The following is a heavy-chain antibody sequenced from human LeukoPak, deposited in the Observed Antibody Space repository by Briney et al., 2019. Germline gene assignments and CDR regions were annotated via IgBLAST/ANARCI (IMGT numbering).Heavy chain of an antibody. CDR3: ARHGVVGATIDAFDI. D-gene: IGHD1-26*01. Sequence: SETLSLTCTVSGGSISSYYWSWIRQPPGKGLEWIGSIYYSGSTYYNPSLKSRVTISVDTSKNQFSLKLSSVTAADTAVYYCARHGVVGATIDAFDIWGQGTMVTVSS. J-gene: IGHJ3*02. V-gene: IGHV4-39*01. CDR1: GGSISSYY. CDR2: IYYSGST.